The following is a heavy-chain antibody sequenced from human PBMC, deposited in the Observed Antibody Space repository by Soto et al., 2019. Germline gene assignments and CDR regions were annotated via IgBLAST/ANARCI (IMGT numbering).Heavy chain of an antibody. Sequence: QLQLQESGPGLVKPSETLSLTCTVSGGSISSSNYYLGWVRQPPGKGLEWIGSIYYTGNTYYNPSLKSRVSIPVATSRCQFSLWLSSVSAADTAVYYCANEAGSWVYPDWHLDLWGRGTLVSVSS. CDR3: ANEAGSWVYPDWHLDL. J-gene: IGHJ2*01. CDR1: GGSISSSNYY. D-gene: IGHD3-10*01. CDR2: IYYTGNT. V-gene: IGHV4-39*01.